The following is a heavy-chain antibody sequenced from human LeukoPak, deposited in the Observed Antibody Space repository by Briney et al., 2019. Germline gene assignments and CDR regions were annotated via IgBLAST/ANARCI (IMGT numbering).Heavy chain of an antibody. CDR1: GYTFTGYY. CDR3: ARPYYYDSSDAFDI. J-gene: IGHJ3*02. D-gene: IGHD3-22*01. Sequence: ASVKVSCKASGYTFTGYYMHWVRQAPGQGLEWMGWINPNSGGTNYAQKFQGRVTMTRDTSISTAYMELSRLRSDDTAVYHCARPYYYDSSDAFDIWGQGTMVTVSS. V-gene: IGHV1-2*02. CDR2: INPNSGGT.